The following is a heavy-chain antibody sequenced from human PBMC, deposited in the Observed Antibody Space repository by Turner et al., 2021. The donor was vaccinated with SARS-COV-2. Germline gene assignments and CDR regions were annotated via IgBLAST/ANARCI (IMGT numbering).Heavy chain of an antibody. D-gene: IGHD3-3*01. Sequence: QVQLQESGPGLVRPSETLSLTCTVSGGSISSKSWSWIRQSPGRGLEWIGYIYYRGSNNYNPSLKSRLTMSVDTSKNQFSLTLSSVTAADTAIYYCARESRFNWLDSWGQGTLVTVSS. V-gene: IGHV4-59*01. CDR1: GGSISSKS. CDR2: IYYRGSN. J-gene: IGHJ5*01. CDR3: ARESRFNWLDS.